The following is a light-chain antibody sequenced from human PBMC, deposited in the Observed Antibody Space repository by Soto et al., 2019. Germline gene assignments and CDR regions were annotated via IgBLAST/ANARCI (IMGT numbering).Light chain of an antibody. CDR2: LEGSGSY. V-gene: IGLV4-60*02. J-gene: IGLJ3*02. CDR3: ETWDSNTHQV. CDR1: SGHSSYI. Sequence: QPVLTQSSSASASLGSSVKLTCTLSSGHSSYIIAWHQQQPGKAPRYLMKLEGSGSYNKGSGVPDRFSGSSSGADRYLTISNLQFEDEADYYCETWDSNTHQVFGGGTKVTVL.